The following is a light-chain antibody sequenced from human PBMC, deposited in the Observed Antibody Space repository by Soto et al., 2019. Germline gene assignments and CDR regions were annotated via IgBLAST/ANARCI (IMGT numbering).Light chain of an antibody. V-gene: IGKV3-11*01. CDR1: XXISSY. Sequence: EIVLTQSPATLSLSPGERATLSCRAXXXISSYLAWYQQKPDQAPRLLIYDASNRATGIPARFSGSGSGTDFTLTISSLEPEDFAVYYCHQRSTWPFTFGPGTKVDIK. CDR2: DAS. J-gene: IGKJ3*01. CDR3: HQRSTWPFT.